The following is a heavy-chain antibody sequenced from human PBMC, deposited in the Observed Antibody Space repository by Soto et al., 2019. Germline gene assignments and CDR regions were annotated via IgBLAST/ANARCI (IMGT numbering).Heavy chain of an antibody. Sequence: QVQLQQWGAGLLKPSETLSLTCAVYGGSFSGYYWSWIRQPPGKGLEWIGEINHSGSTNYNPSLKSRVTISVDTSKNQFTLKRSSVTAADTAVYYCASMKESSGLADYWGQGTLVTVSS. CDR3: ASMKESSGLADY. J-gene: IGHJ4*02. CDR2: INHSGST. D-gene: IGHD6-19*01. V-gene: IGHV4-34*01. CDR1: GGSFSGYY.